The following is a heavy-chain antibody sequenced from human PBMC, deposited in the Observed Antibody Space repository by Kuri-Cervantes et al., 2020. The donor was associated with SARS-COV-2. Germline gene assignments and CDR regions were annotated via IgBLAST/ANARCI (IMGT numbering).Heavy chain of an antibody. CDR1: GFTFSDYY. CDR2: ISSSGSTI. J-gene: IGHJ4*02. Sequence: GESLKISCAASGFTFSDYYMSWIRQAPGKGLEWVSYISSSGSTIYYADSVKGRFTISRDNAKNTLYLQMNSLRLDDTAVYYCSRDLTGEYDDWGQGTLVTVSS. D-gene: IGHD7-27*01. CDR3: SRDLTGEYDD. V-gene: IGHV3-11*04.